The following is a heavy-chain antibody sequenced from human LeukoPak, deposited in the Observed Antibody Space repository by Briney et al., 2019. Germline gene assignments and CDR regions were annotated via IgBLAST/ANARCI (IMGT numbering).Heavy chain of an antibody. CDR2: ISGSGDST. Sequence: GGSLRLSCAASGFTFSSYAMSWVRQAPGKGLEWVSAISGSGDSTYYADSVKGRFTISRDNSKNTLYLQMNSLRAEDTAVYYCARDLGNLRDYWGQGTLVTVSS. V-gene: IGHV3-23*01. CDR3: ARDLGNLRDY. D-gene: IGHD2/OR15-2a*01. CDR1: GFTFSSYA. J-gene: IGHJ4*02.